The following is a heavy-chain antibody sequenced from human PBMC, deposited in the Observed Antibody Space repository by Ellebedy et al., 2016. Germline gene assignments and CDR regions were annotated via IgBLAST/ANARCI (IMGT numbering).Heavy chain of an antibody. V-gene: IGHV3-21*01. CDR2: ISSSSSYI. CDR3: ARDHSYGPHFDY. Sequence: GESLKISXAASGFTFSSYSMNWVRKAPGKGLEWVSSISSSSSYIYYADSVKGRFTISRDNAKNSLYLQMNSLRAEDTAVYYCARDHSYGPHFDYWGQGTLVTVSS. CDR1: GFTFSSYS. D-gene: IGHD5-18*01. J-gene: IGHJ4*02.